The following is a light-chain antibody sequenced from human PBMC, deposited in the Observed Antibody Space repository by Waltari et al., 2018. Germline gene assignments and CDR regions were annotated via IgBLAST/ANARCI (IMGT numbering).Light chain of an antibody. Sequence: DIVLTQSPDSLAVSLGERATINCNSRQSVLSSSNNKNYLGWDQQKPGQPPKLLITWASTRESGVPDRFSGSGSGTDFTLTISSLQAEDVAVYFCQQCYTFPYTFGQGTKLEIK. V-gene: IGKV4-1*01. CDR2: WAS. CDR1: QSVLSSSNNKNY. J-gene: IGKJ2*01. CDR3: QQCYTFPYT.